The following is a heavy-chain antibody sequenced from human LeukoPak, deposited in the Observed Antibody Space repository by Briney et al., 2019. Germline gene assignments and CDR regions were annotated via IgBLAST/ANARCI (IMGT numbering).Heavy chain of an antibody. CDR1: GFTFSSSA. CDR3: AKVGLPYYYDSSGYYDY. J-gene: IGHJ4*02. D-gene: IGHD3-22*01. V-gene: IGHV3-23*01. Sequence: GGSLRLSCAASGFTFSSSAMSWVRQAPGKGLEWVSAISGSGGSTYYADSVKGRFTISRDNSKNTLYLQMNSLRAEDTAVYYCAKVGLPYYYDSSGYYDYWGQGTLVTVSS. CDR2: ISGSGGST.